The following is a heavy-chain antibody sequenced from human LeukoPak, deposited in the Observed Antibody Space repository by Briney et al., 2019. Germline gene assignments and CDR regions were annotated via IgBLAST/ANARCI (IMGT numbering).Heavy chain of an antibody. CDR2: ISYDGSNK. J-gene: IGHJ4*02. CDR1: GFTFSSYA. D-gene: IGHD6-19*01. CDR3: AKGPLEVAGTTWDY. V-gene: IGHV3-30-3*01. Sequence: PGRSLRLSCAASGFTFSSYAMHWVRQAPGKGLEWVAVISYDGSNKYYADSVKGRFTISRDNSKNTLHLQMNSLRAEDTAVYYCAKGPLEVAGTTWDYWGQGTLVTVSS.